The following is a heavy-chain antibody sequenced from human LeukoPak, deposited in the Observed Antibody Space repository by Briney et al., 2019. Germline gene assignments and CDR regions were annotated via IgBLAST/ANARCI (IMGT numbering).Heavy chain of an antibody. CDR2: ISGSGGST. J-gene: IGHJ4*02. Sequence: GGSLRLSCTASGFTFSSYAMSWVRQAPGKGLEWVSAISGSGGSTYYADSVKGRITISRDNSKNTLYLQMNSLRAEDTAVYYCARGDSSSWYEGFDYWGQGTLVTVSS. V-gene: IGHV3-23*01. CDR1: GFTFSSYA. D-gene: IGHD6-13*01. CDR3: ARGDSSSWYEGFDY.